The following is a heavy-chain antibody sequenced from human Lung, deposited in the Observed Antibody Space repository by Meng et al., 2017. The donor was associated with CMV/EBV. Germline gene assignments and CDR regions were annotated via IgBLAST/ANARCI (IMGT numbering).Heavy chain of an antibody. CDR1: GGTXSNYA. V-gene: IGHV1-69*06. D-gene: IGHD6-13*01. CDR2: IIPVVGTV. Sequence: SXXVSXKASGGTXSNYAITWVRQAPGQGREWMGGIIPVVGTVHYAQRFQGRVTITADKFTSTVYKELSSLKSEDTAIYYCATDRRSSTWYLLADYYYGSDVXGQGXTVTVSS. J-gene: IGHJ6*02. CDR3: ATDRRSSTWYLLADYYYGSDV.